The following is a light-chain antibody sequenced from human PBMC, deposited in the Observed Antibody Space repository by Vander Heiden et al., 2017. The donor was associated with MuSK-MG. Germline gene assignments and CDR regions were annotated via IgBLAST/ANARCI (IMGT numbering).Light chain of an antibody. V-gene: IGKV1-5*03. CDR2: KAS. J-gene: IGKJ3*01. CDR1: EDIRSW. CDR3: QQYHDFPVT. Sequence: DIQMTQSPSTLSASVGDTVTITCRASEDIRSWLAWYQQKPGAAPKLLIYKASTLETGVPSRFTGSGSGTEFTLTISSLQPGDFATYYCQQYHDFPVTFGDGTTVD.